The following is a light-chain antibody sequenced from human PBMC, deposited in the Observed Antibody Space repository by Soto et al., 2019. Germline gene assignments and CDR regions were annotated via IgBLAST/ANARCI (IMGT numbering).Light chain of an antibody. V-gene: IGKV1-33*01. CDR1: QDITNY. Sequence: DIQMTQSPSSLSASLRDRITITGQAIQDITNYLNWYQQKQGRAPKLMIYDESNLVRGVPSRFSGSGAGTDFTFTISSLQPEDFATYCCQQYDNLYTFGQGTKLEIK. CDR2: DES. J-gene: IGKJ2*01. CDR3: QQYDNLYT.